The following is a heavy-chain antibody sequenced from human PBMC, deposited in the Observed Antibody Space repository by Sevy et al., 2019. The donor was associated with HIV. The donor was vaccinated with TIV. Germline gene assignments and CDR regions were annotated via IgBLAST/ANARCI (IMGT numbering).Heavy chain of an antibody. Sequence: ASVKVSCKASGYTFTSYGISWVRQAPGQGLEWMGWISAYNGNTNYAQKHQGRVTMTTDTSTGTAYMELRSLRSYDTAVYYCAGGRNEGLLWFGELPFDYWGQGTLVTVSS. CDR3: AGGRNEGLLWFGELPFDY. D-gene: IGHD3-10*01. V-gene: IGHV1-18*01. J-gene: IGHJ4*02. CDR1: GYTFTSYG. CDR2: ISAYNGNT.